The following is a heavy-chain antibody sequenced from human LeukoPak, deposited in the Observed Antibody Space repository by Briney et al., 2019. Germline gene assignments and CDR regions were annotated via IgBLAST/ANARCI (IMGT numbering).Heavy chain of an antibody. CDR1: GGSISSSSYY. J-gene: IGHJ5*02. V-gene: IGHV4-39*01. Sequence: SETLSLTCTVSGGSISSSSYYWGWIRQPPGKGLEWIGSIYYSGSTYYNPSLKSRVTISVDTSKNQFSLKLSSVTAADTAVYYCARQRAAARKNWFDPWGQGTLVTVSS. D-gene: IGHD6-13*01. CDR2: IYYSGST. CDR3: ARQRAAARKNWFDP.